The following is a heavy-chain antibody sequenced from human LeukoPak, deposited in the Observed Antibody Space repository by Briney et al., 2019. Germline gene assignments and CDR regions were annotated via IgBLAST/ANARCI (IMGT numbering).Heavy chain of an antibody. CDR1: GFTFSSFA. D-gene: IGHD5-18*01. V-gene: IGHV3-23*01. Sequence: GGSLRLSCAASGFTFSSFAMSWVRQAPGKGLEWVSGVSGSGHGTYYADSVKGRFTISRDNSKNTLHLQMNSLRAEDTAVYYCAKGSYGYVFYSDSWGQGTLVTVSS. CDR3: AKGSYGYVFYSDS. J-gene: IGHJ4*02. CDR2: VSGSGHGT.